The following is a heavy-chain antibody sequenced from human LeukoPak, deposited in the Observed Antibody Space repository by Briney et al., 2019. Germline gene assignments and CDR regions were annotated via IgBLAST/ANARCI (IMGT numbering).Heavy chain of an antibody. CDR2: ISYDGSNK. D-gene: IGHD5-24*01. Sequence: GGSLRLSCAASGFTFSSYSMHWVRQAPGKGLEWVAVISYDGSNKYYADSVKGRFTISRDNSKNTLYLQMNSLRAEDTAVYYCAKSNGVDRNGYNLDYFDYWGQGTLVTVSS. CDR1: GFTFSSYS. J-gene: IGHJ4*02. V-gene: IGHV3-30*18. CDR3: AKSNGVDRNGYNLDYFDY.